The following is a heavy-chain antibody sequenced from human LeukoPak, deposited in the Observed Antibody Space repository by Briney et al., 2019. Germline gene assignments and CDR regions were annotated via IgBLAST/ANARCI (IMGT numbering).Heavy chain of an antibody. Sequence: SGGSLRLSCSASGFTFRGYSKHWVRQAPGKGLEYISAISGPGDGTYYANSVKGRFTISRDNSKNTLYLQMTSLRADDTATYYCVRRLEVPDYDYWGQGTLVTVSS. J-gene: IGHJ4*02. CDR1: GFTFRGYS. V-gene: IGHV3-64D*06. CDR3: VRRLEVPDYDY. CDR2: ISGPGDGT. D-gene: IGHD3-16*01.